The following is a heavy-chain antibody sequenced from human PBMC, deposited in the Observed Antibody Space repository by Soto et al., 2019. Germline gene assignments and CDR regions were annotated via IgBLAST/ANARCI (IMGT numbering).Heavy chain of an antibody. CDR1: GYTFTSYG. Sequence: ASVKVSCKASGYTFTSYGISWVRQAPGQGLEWMGWISAYNGNTNYAQKLQGRVTMTTDTSTSTAYMELRSLRSDDTAVYYCARNYGSGPRYYYYYMDVWGKGTTVTVSS. V-gene: IGHV1-18*01. CDR3: ARNYGSGPRYYYYYMDV. CDR2: ISAYNGNT. D-gene: IGHD3-10*01. J-gene: IGHJ6*03.